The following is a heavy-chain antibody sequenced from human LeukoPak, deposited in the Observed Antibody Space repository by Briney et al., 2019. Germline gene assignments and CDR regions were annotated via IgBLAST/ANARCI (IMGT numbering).Heavy chain of an antibody. CDR2: IYTSGSA. V-gene: IGHV4-4*09. CDR1: GGSISSYY. Sequence: PSETLSLTCTVSGGSISSYYWSWIRQPPGKGLEWIGHIYTSGSANYNASPQSRVTISVDTSKNQFSLKLTSVTAADTAVYHCPTRGSPEHRGSGWTHWFDPWGQGTLVTVSS. D-gene: IGHD6-19*01. J-gene: IGHJ5*02. CDR3: PTRGSPEHRGSGWTHWFDP.